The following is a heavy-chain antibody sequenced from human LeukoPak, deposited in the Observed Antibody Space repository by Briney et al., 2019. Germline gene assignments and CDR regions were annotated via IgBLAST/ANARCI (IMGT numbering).Heavy chain of an antibody. CDR2: IYYTGST. D-gene: IGHD1-26*01. CDR3: ARAVGATKGPFDY. V-gene: IGHV4-61*08. J-gene: IGHJ4*02. Sequence: RASETLSLTCTVSGGSISSGDYYWSWIRQPPGRALEWFGYIYYTGSTSYNPSLQSRVTISVDTSKNQFSLKLSSVTAADTAVYYCARAVGATKGPFDYWGQGTLVTVSS. CDR1: GGSISSGDYY.